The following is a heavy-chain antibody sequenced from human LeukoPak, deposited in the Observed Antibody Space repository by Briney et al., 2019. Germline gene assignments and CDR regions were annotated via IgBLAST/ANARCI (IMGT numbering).Heavy chain of an antibody. D-gene: IGHD3-22*01. V-gene: IGHV3-23*01. CDR1: GFTFSSYA. J-gene: IGHJ4*02. Sequence: GGSLRLSCAASGFTFSSYAMSWVRQAPGKGLEWVSAISGSGGSTYYADPVKGRFTISRDNSKNTLYLQMNSLRAEDTAVYYCAKVWYYYDTRALDYWGQGTLVTVSS. CDR3: AKVWYYYDTRALDY. CDR2: ISGSGGST.